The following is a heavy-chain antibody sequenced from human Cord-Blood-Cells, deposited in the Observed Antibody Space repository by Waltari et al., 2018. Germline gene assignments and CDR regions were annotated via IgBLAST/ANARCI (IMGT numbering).Heavy chain of an antibody. CDR3: ARGEVVVVAATSYYYGMDV. CDR1: GGSISSYY. CDR2: IYYSGGT. Sequence: QVQLQESGPGLVKPSETLSLTCTVSGGSISSYYWSCIRQPPGKGLEWIGYIYYSGGTNYNPSLKSRVTISVDTSKNQFSLKLSSVTAADTAVYYCARGEVVVVAATSYYYGMDVWGQGTTVTVSS. J-gene: IGHJ6*02. D-gene: IGHD2-15*01. V-gene: IGHV4-59*01.